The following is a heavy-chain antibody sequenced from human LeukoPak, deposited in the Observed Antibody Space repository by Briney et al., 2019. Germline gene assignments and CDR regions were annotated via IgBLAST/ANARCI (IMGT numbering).Heavy chain of an antibody. CDR2: IYSGGST. V-gene: IGHV3-53*01. D-gene: IGHD5-18*01. CDR1: GFTVSSNY. CDR3: ASSPRGYSYGSFGY. Sequence: PGGSLRLSCGASGFTVSSNYMSWVRQAPGKGLEWVSVIYSGGSTYYADSVKGRFTISRDNSKNTLYLQMNSLRAEDTAVYYCASSPRGYSYGSFGYWGQGTLVTVSS. J-gene: IGHJ4*02.